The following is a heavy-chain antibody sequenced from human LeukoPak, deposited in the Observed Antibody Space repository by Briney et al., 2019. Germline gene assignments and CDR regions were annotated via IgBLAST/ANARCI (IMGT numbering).Heavy chain of an antibody. V-gene: IGHV4-30-4*01. CDR1: GGSISSGDYY. D-gene: IGHD2-2*01. Sequence: PSQTLSLNCTVSGGSISSGDYYWSWIRQPPGKGLEWIGYIYYSGSTYYNPSLKSRVTISVDTSKNQFSLKLSSVTAADTAVYYCAREGVVVPAAMNGFDPWGQGTLVTVSS. CDR3: AREGVVVPAAMNGFDP. CDR2: IYYSGST. J-gene: IGHJ5*02.